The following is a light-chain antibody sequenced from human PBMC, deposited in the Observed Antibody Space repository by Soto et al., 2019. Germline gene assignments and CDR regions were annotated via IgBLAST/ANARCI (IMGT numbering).Light chain of an antibody. V-gene: IGKV1-39*01. CDR1: QTLNNY. CDR2: AAS. CDR3: QQSFSPLLT. Sequence: DIQMTQSPSSVSASVGDRVTITCRASQTLNNYLTWFKQKXGKAPKXXSYAASTLQSGVPSRFSGSGSGAEFTLTISSLQPEDFATYYCQQSFSPLLTFGGGTKVDIK. J-gene: IGKJ4*01.